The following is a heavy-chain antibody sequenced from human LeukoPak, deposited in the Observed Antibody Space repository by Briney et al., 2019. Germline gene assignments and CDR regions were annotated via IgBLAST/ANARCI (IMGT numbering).Heavy chain of an antibody. Sequence: SETLSLTCTVSGGSISSYYWSWIRQPPGKGLEWIGYIYYSGSTNYNPSLKSRVTISVDTSKNQFSLKLSSVTAADTAVYYCARGLTYYYDSSGYYLQYYFDYWGQGTLVTVSS. D-gene: IGHD3-22*01. CDR1: GGSISSYY. CDR2: IYYSGST. CDR3: ARGLTYYYDSSGYYLQYYFDY. J-gene: IGHJ4*02. V-gene: IGHV4-59*01.